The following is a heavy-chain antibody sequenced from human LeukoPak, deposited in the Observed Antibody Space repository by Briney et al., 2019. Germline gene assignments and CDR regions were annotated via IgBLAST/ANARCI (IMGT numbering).Heavy chain of an antibody. CDR1: GGSISSYY. V-gene: IGHV4-59*01. CDR3: ARVEYTSSWYGGAFDI. Sequence: SETLSLTCTVSGGSISSYYWSWIRQPPGKGLERIGYIYYSGSTNYNPSLKSRVTISVDTSKNQFSLKLSSVTAADTAVYFCARVEYTSSWYGGAFDIWGQGTMVTVSS. D-gene: IGHD6-13*01. J-gene: IGHJ3*02. CDR2: IYYSGST.